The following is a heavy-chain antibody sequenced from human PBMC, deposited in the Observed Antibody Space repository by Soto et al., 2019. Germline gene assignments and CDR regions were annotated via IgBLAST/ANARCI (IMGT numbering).Heavy chain of an antibody. CDR3: AREGQLVPYYYCGMDV. Sequence: SVKVSCKASGGTFSSYAISWVRQAPGQGLEWMGGIIPIFGTANYAQKFQGRVTITADKSTSTAYMELSSLRSEDTAVYYCAREGQLVPYYYCGMDVWGQGTTVTVSS. CDR1: GGTFSSYA. D-gene: IGHD6-6*01. J-gene: IGHJ6*02. CDR2: IIPIFGTA. V-gene: IGHV1-69*06.